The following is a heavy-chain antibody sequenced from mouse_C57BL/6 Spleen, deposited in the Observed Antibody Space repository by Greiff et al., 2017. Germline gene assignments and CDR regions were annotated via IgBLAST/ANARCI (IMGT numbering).Heavy chain of an antibody. D-gene: IGHD3-3*01. J-gene: IGHJ2*01. Sequence: QVQLQQSGAELVRPGASVTLSCKASGYTFTDYEMHWVKQTPVHGLEWIGAIDPETGGTAYNQKFKGKAILTADKSSSTAYMALRSLTSEDSAVYYCTRRRTSDIDYWGQGTTLTVSS. V-gene: IGHV1-15*01. CDR2: IDPETGGT. CDR1: GYTFTDYE. CDR3: TRRRTSDIDY.